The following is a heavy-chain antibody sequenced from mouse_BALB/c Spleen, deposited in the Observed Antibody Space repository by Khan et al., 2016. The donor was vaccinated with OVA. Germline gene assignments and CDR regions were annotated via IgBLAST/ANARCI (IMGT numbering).Heavy chain of an antibody. CDR3: ARGGAGRATGDYVDY. CDR2: TYPGGGYT. CDR1: GYTFTNYW. V-gene: IGHV1-63*02. J-gene: IGHJ2*01. Sequence: VQLQESGAELVRPGTSVKMSCKAAGYTFTNYWIGWVKQRPGHGLEWIGDTYPGGGYTNYNEKFKGKATLTADTSSSTAYMQLSGLTSEDSAIYYCARGGAGRATGDYVDYWGQGTTLPVSS. D-gene: IGHD3-1*01.